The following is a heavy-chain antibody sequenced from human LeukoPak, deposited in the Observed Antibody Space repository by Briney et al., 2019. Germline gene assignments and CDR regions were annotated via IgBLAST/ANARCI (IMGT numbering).Heavy chain of an antibody. D-gene: IGHD4-17*01. CDR3: AEENGDYVDYYYGMDV. J-gene: IGHJ6*02. CDR2: IYYSGST. CDR1: GGSISSYY. Sequence: SETLSLTCTVSGGSISSYYWSWIRQPPGKGLEWIGYIYYSGSTNYNPSLKSRVTISVDTSKNQFSLKLSSVTAADTAVYYCAEENGDYVDYYYGMDVWGQGTTVTVSS. V-gene: IGHV4-59*08.